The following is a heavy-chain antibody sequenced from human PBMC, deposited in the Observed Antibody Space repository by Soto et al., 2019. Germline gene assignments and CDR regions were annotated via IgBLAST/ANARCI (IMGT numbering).Heavy chain of an antibody. CDR2: ITGSGVMT. Sequence: ETLSLTCTVSGGSISNYYWNWIRQSPGKGLEWVSGITGSGVMTYYGDSVRGRFTISRDNSKNTLYLQMNSLRAEDTAVYYCAKDYYDSSGSRYFYALAVWGQGTTVTVSS. D-gene: IGHD3-22*01. CDR1: GGSISNYY. CDR3: AKDYYDSSGSRYFYALAV. V-gene: IGHV3-23*01. J-gene: IGHJ6*02.